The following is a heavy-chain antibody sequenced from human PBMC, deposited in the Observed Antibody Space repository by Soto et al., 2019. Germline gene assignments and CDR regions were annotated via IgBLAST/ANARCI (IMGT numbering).Heavy chain of an antibody. CDR2: ISGSGGST. CDR1: GFTFSSYA. CDR3: AKKIVPAAKRAKMADYYYYMDV. Sequence: GGSLRLSCAASGFTFSSYAMSWVRQAPGKGLEWVSAISGSGGSTYYADSVKGRFTISRDNSKNTLYLQMNSLRAEETAVYYCAKKIVPAAKRAKMADYYYYMDVWGKGTTVTVSS. D-gene: IGHD2-2*01. J-gene: IGHJ6*03. V-gene: IGHV3-23*01.